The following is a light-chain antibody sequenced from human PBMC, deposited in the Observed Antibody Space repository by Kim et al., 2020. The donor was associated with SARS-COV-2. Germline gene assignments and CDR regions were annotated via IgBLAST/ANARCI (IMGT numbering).Light chain of an antibody. V-gene: IGKV3-20*01. CDR2: AAS. Sequence: PGERATLSCRASQIVSSSNLAWYQQKPGQGPRLLIYAASSRATGIPDRFRGSGAGTEFTLTINRLEPEDFAVYYCQQYDRSPPMYTFGQGTKLEI. CDR1: QIVSSSN. J-gene: IGKJ2*01. CDR3: QQYDRSPPMYT.